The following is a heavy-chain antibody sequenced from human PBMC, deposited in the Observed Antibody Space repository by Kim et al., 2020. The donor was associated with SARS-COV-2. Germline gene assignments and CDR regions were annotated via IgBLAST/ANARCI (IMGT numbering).Heavy chain of an antibody. CDR1: GYTFTSYA. Sequence: ASVKVSCKASGYTFTSYAMHWVRQAPGQRLEWMGWINAGNGNTKYSQKFQGRVTITRDTSASTAYMELSSLRSEDTAVYYRARDGGPEYYFDDWGQGTLVTVSS. J-gene: IGHJ4*02. CDR2: INAGNGNT. CDR3: ARDGGPEYYFDD. V-gene: IGHV1-3*01. D-gene: IGHD3-16*01.